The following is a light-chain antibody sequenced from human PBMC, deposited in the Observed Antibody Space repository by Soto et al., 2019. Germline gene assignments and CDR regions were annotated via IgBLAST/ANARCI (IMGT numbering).Light chain of an antibody. J-gene: IGKJ1*01. Sequence: EIVMTQSPATLSVSPGERVTLFCRASQSVSRNLAWHQQKPGQAPRLLIYGVSTRATGVPARFSGSGSGTEFTLTISSLQPEDFAVYYCQHYYYWPPWTFGQGTRWIS. CDR3: QHYYYWPPWT. CDR2: GVS. V-gene: IGKV3-15*01. CDR1: QSVSRN.